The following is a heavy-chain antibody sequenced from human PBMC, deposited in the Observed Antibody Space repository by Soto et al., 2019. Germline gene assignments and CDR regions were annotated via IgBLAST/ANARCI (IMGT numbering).Heavy chain of an antibody. D-gene: IGHD6-13*01. J-gene: IGHJ6*02. CDR3: ARDKGIAAAGTTGNWVNYYYGVDV. V-gene: IGHV1-69*13. CDR2: IIPIFGTA. CDR1: GGTFSSYA. Sequence: SVKVSCKASGGTFSSYAISWVRQAPGQGLEWMGGIIPIFGTANYAQKFQGRVTITADESTSTAYMELSSLRSEDMAVYYCARDKGIAAAGTTGNWVNYYYGVDVWGQGTTVTVSS.